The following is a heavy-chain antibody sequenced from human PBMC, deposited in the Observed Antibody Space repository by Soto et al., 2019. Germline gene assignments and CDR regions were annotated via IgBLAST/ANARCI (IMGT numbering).Heavy chain of an antibody. Sequence: QVQQVQSGAEVKKPGSSVKVSCKASGRTFSSYAISWVRQAPGQGLEWMGGIIPIFGTADYAQKFQGRVTITADEATSTGNMELSSLRSEDTAVYYCASHYDSSGYYYRGLDYWGQGTLVTVSS. J-gene: IGHJ4*02. CDR3: ASHYDSSGYYYRGLDY. CDR2: IIPIFGTA. V-gene: IGHV1-69*12. CDR1: GRTFSSYA. D-gene: IGHD3-22*01.